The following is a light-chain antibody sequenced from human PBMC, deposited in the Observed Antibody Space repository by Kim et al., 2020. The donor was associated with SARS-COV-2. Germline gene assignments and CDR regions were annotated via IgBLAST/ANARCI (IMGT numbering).Light chain of an antibody. Sequence: SASIGDRITITCQESQDISHFLNWYQQKPGKAPRLLIYDVSNLEPGVPSRFSGRGSRTDFTLTISSLQTEDIATYYCQQYDSAVTFGGGTKVDIK. CDR1: QDISHF. V-gene: IGKV1-33*01. CDR2: DVS. J-gene: IGKJ4*01. CDR3: QQYDSAVT.